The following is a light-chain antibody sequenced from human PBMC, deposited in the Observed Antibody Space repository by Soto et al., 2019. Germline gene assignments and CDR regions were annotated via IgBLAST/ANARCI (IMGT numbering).Light chain of an antibody. Sequence: DIQMTQSPSSLSASVGDRVTITCRASQSISGYVNWYQQRPGKAPKLLLYAASSLQSGVPSRFSGGGSGTEYTLNIINLEPEDLATEYCQPRYNTWWPFGQGAKVAFK. J-gene: IGKJ1*01. CDR3: QPRYNTWWP. CDR2: AAS. CDR1: QSISGY. V-gene: IGKV1-39*01.